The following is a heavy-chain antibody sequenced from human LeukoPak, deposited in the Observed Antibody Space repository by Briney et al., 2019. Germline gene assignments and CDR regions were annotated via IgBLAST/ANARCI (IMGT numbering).Heavy chain of an antibody. CDR2: ISLGDSDT. V-gene: IGHV5-51*03. D-gene: IGHD1-26*01. CDR1: GKIFTSCW. Sequence: GEYLKIYCMGSGKIFTSCWIAWVRQMPGKGLEWMGSISLGDSDTRYSLSFQGQVTISADKSISTSYLQWSRLKASDTAIYYCARRERGIINWFDSWGQGTLVTVSP. J-gene: IGHJ5*01. CDR3: ARRERGIINWFDS.